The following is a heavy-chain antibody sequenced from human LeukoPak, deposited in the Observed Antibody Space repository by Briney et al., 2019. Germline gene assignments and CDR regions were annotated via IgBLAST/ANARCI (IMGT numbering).Heavy chain of an antibody. Sequence: GGSLRLSCAASGFTVSSNYMSWVRQAPGKGLEWVANIKQDGSEKYYVDSVKGRFTISRDNAKNSLYLQMNSLRAEDTAVYYCARDTLYSYGYRGTYYYYYYMDVWGKGTTVTVSS. J-gene: IGHJ6*03. D-gene: IGHD5-18*01. CDR1: GFTVSSNY. CDR3: ARDTLYSYGYRGTYYYYYYMDV. V-gene: IGHV3-7*01. CDR2: IKQDGSEK.